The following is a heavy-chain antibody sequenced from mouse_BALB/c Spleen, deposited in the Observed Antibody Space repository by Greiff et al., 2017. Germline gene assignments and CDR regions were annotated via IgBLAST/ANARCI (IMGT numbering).Heavy chain of an antibody. CDR1: GFTFSSYA. CDR2: ISSGGSYT. V-gene: IGHV5-9-3*01. Sequence: EVQVVESGGGLVKPGGSLKLSCAASGFTFSSYAMSWVRQTPEKRLEWVATISSGGSYTYYPDSVKGRFTISRDNAKNTLYLQMSSLRSEDTAMYYCARQGGNYYAMDYWGQGTSVTVSS. CDR3: ARQGGNYYAMDY. J-gene: IGHJ4*01.